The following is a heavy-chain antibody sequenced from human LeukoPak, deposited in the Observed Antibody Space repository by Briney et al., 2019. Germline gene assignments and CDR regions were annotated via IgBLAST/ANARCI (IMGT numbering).Heavy chain of an antibody. J-gene: IGHJ6*03. CDR2: IFPSGSA. CDR1: GGSISSHY. CDR3: ARRNHYFYYMDV. V-gene: IGHV4-4*09. Sequence: SETLSLTCTVSGGSISSHYWSWIRQSPVKGLEWIGYIFPSGSAFYNPSLESRVTISLDTSENQFSMRLSSVTAADTDVYYCARRNHYFYYMDVWGKGTTVTVSS.